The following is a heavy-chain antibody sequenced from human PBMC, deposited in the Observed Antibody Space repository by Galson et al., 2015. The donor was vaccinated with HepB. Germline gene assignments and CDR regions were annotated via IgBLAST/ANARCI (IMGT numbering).Heavy chain of an antibody. Sequence: SLRLSCAASGFTFSSYWMSWVRQAPGKGLEWVANIKQDGSEKYYVDSVKGRFTISRDNAKNSLYLQMNSLRAEDTAVYYCARAPGRVGAIHDAVDIWGQGTMVTVSS. CDR3: ARAPGRVGAIHDAVDI. D-gene: IGHD1-26*01. CDR2: IKQDGSEK. J-gene: IGHJ3*02. CDR1: GFTFSSYW. V-gene: IGHV3-7*03.